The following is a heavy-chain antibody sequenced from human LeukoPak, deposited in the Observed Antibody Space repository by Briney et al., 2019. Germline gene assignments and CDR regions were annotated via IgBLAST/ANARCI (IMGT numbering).Heavy chain of an antibody. V-gene: IGHV3-21*01. Sequence: PGGSLRLSCAASGFTFSSYSMNWVRQAPGKGLEWVSSISSSSSYIYYADSVKGRFTISRDNAKNSLYLQMNSLRAEDTAVYYCARDLANYDFWSGYYRPYYGMDVWGQGTTVTVSS. CDR3: ARDLANYDFWSGYYRPYYGMDV. CDR2: ISSSSSYI. J-gene: IGHJ6*02. D-gene: IGHD3-3*01. CDR1: GFTFSSYS.